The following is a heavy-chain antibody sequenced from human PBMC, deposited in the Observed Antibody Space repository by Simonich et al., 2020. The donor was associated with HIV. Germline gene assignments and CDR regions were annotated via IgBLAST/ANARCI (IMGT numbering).Heavy chain of an antibody. J-gene: IGHJ3*02. V-gene: IGHV1-18*01. CDR2: ISAYNGNT. D-gene: IGHD1-26*01. CDR1: GYTFISYG. CDR3: ATKRGNLVGADAFDI. Sequence: QVQLVQSGAEVKKPGASVKVSCKASGYTFISYGISWVRQAPGQGLEWMGWISAYNGNTNYAQKLQGRVTMTTDTSTSTVYMELSSLRSEDTAVYYCATKRGNLVGADAFDIWGQGTMVTVSS.